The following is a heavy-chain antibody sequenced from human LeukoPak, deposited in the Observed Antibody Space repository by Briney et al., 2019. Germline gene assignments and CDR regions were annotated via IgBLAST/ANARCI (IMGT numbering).Heavy chain of an antibody. D-gene: IGHD4-17*01. J-gene: IGHJ5*02. CDR2: IYYSGST. CDR1: GGSISSGGYY. CDR3: ARESGGYGDYHH. V-gene: IGHV4-31*03. Sequence: SETLSLTCTVSGGSISSGGYYWSWIRQHPGKGLEWIGYIYYSGSTYYNPSPKSRVTISVDTSKNQLSLELSSVTAADTAVYYCARESGGYGDYHHWGQGTLVTVSS.